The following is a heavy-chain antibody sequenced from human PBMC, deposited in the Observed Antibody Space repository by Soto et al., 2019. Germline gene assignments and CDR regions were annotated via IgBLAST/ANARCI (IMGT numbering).Heavy chain of an antibody. Sequence: QVQLQESGPGLVKPSQTLSLTCTVSGGSISSGAYYWSWIRQHPGKGMEWIGYIYYSGSTYYNPFLKSRVTISEDTSKNHFSLKRSSGTAADTAVYYCARDVRHIKTGIYYMDVWGKGTTVTVSS. D-gene: IGHD3-10*02. CDR3: ARDVRHIKTGIYYMDV. CDR2: IYYSGST. CDR1: GGSISSGAYY. V-gene: IGHV4-31*03. J-gene: IGHJ6*03.